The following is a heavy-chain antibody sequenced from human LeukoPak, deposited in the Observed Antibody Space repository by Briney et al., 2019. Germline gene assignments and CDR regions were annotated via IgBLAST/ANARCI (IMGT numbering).Heavy chain of an antibody. Sequence: GGSLRLSCAASGFTVSSNYMSWVRQAPGKGLEWVSVIYSGGITYYADSVKGRFTISRDNSKNTLYLQMNSLRAEDTAVYYCAREYDSSGADAFDIWGQGTMVTVSS. CDR3: AREYDSSGADAFDI. CDR1: GFTVSSNY. D-gene: IGHD3-22*01. V-gene: IGHV3-66*01. CDR2: IYSGGIT. J-gene: IGHJ3*02.